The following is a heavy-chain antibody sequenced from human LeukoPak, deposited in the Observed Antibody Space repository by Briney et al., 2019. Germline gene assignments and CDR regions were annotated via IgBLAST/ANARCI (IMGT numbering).Heavy chain of an antibody. D-gene: IGHD5-12*01. CDR1: GYTFTGYY. Sequence: ASVKVSCKASGYTFTGYYMHWVRQAPGQGLEWMGWINPNSGGTNYAQKFQGRVTMTRDTSISTAYMELSRLRSDDTAVYYCAREGGGDSGYSDALDIWGQGTMVTVSS. V-gene: IGHV1-2*02. CDR3: AREGGGDSGYSDALDI. J-gene: IGHJ3*02. CDR2: INPNSGGT.